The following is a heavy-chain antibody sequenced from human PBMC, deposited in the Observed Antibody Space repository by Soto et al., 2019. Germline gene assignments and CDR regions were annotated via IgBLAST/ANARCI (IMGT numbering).Heavy chain of an antibody. CDR3: AKDRAPNYIVATFDAFDI. Sequence: GGSLRLSCAASGFTFSSYAMSWVRQAPGKGLEWVSAISGSGGSTYYADSVKGRFTISRDNSKNTLYLQMNSLRAEDTAVYYCAKDRAPNYIVATFDAFDIWGQGTMVTVSS. CDR1: GFTFSSYA. D-gene: IGHD5-12*01. V-gene: IGHV3-23*01. CDR2: ISGSGGST. J-gene: IGHJ3*02.